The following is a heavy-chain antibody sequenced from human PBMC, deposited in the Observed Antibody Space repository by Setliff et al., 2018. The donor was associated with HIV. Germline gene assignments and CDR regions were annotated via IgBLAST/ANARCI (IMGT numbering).Heavy chain of an antibody. D-gene: IGHD3-10*01. V-gene: IGHV4-39*01. Sequence: SETLSLTCTVSGCSISTSRYYWGWIRQPPGKGLEWIGSINYRGNTYYNPSLKSRAAISVDTSKNQISLKLSSVTAADTAVYYCASLDGSESPYIYYYYMDVWGEGTAVTVSS. J-gene: IGHJ6*03. CDR1: GCSISTSRYY. CDR2: INYRGNT. CDR3: ASLDGSESPYIYYYYMDV.